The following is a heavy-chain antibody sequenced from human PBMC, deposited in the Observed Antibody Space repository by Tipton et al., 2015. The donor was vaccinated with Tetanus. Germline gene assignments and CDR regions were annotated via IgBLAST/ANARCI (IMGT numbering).Heavy chain of an antibody. J-gene: IGHJ5*02. CDR3: ARHLYGYWFDP. CDR1: GGSISDKKYY. V-gene: IGHV4-39*02. Sequence: TLSLTCTVSGGSISDKKYYWGWIRQTPGKGLEWIASIYFKGDTYYSPSLKSRRTIAVDTSQNLFSVTLTSVTAADTAIYYCARHLYGYWFDPWGQGAQVTVSS. D-gene: IGHD3-10*01. CDR2: IYFKGDT.